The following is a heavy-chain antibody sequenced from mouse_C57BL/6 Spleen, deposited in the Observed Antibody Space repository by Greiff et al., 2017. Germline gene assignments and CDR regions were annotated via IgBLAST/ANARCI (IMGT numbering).Heavy chain of an antibody. CDR2: IDPETGGT. J-gene: IGHJ2*01. V-gene: IGHV1-15*01. CDR1: GYTFTDYE. CDR3: TRRDGYYVDYFDY. D-gene: IGHD2-3*01. Sequence: QVQLKESGAELVRPGASVTLSCKASGYTFTDYEMHWVKQTPVHGLELIGAIDPETGGTAYNQKFKGKAILTADKSSSTAYMELRSLTSEDSAVYYCTRRDGYYVDYFDYWGQGTTLTVAA.